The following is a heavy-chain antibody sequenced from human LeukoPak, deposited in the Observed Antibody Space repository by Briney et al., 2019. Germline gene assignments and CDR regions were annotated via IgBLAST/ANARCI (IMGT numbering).Heavy chain of an antibody. D-gene: IGHD3-10*01. Sequence: QPGGSLRLSCAASGFTFSSYAMSWVRQAPGKGLEWVPAISGSGGSTYYADSVKGRFTISRDNSKNTLYLQMNSLRAEDTAVYYCAKGALLLWFGEFPVGDYFDYWGQGTLVTVSS. CDR1: GFTFSSYA. CDR3: AKGALLLWFGEFPVGDYFDY. V-gene: IGHV3-23*01. CDR2: ISGSGGST. J-gene: IGHJ4*02.